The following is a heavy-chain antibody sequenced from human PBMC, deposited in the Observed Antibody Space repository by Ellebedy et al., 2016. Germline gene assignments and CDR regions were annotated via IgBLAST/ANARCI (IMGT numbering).Heavy chain of an antibody. D-gene: IGHD3-22*01. CDR1: GFTFSSYG. Sequence: GESLKISXAASGFTFSSYGMHWVRQAPGKGLEWVAVIWYDGSNKYYADSVKGRFTISRDNSKNTLYLQMNSLRAEDTAVYYCARDLSLFSMLVVGPSVFDIWGQGTMVTVSS. CDR3: ARDLSLFSMLVVGPSVFDI. CDR2: IWYDGSNK. J-gene: IGHJ3*02. V-gene: IGHV3-33*01.